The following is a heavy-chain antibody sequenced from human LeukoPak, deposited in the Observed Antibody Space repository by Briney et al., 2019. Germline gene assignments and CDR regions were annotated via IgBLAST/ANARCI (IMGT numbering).Heavy chain of an antibody. CDR3: ASQGLYCSGGSCYDTHYYYYGMDV. CDR1: GGTFNSYA. D-gene: IGHD2-15*01. Sequence: SVKVSCKASGGTFNSYAISWVRQAPGQGLEWMGRIIPILGIANYAQKFQGRVTITADKSTSTAYMELSSLRSEDTAVYYCASQGLYCSGGSCYDTHYYYYGMDVWGQGTTVTVS. V-gene: IGHV1-69*04. J-gene: IGHJ6*02. CDR2: IIPILGIA.